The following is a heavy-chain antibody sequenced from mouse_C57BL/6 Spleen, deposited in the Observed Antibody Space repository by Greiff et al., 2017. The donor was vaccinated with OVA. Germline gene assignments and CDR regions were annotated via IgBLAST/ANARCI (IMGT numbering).Heavy chain of an antibody. J-gene: IGHJ2*01. Sequence: QVQLQQSGAELVKPGASVKLSCKASGYTFTSYWMHWVKQRPGQGLEWIGNINPSDGGTNYNEKFKSKATLTVDKSSSTAYMQLSSLTYEDAADDYDERKSFDYWGQGTTLTVSS. CDR3: ERKSFDY. V-gene: IGHV1-53*01. CDR1: GYTFTSYW. CDR2: INPSDGGT.